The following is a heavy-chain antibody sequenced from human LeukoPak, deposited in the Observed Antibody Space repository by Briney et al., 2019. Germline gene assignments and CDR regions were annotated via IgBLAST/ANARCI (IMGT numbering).Heavy chain of an antibody. CDR1: GGTFKTYA. J-gene: IGHJ6*02. CDR3: AKFPVRGYTYGSVIHHMDV. Sequence: SVKVSCKASGGTFKTYAITWVRQAAGQRLEWRGGINPILDVADSAQKFQDRVTISADRSTSTVYMALSSLRSEDTAIYYCAKFPVRGYTYGSVIHHMDVWGQGTTVTVSS. D-gene: IGHD5-18*01. CDR2: INPILDVA. V-gene: IGHV1-69*04.